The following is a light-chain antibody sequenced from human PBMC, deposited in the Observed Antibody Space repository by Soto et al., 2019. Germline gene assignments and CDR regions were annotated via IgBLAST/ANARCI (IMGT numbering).Light chain of an antibody. Sequence: QSVLTQPRSVSGSPGQSVAISCTGTSSDIGSYNYVSWYQQHPDKAPKLMIYDVSKRPSGVPDRFSGSKSGNTASLTISGLQDEDEAEYYCCSYAGSYTLVFGGGTQLTVL. CDR1: SSDIGSYNY. J-gene: IGLJ2*01. V-gene: IGLV2-11*01. CDR2: DVS. CDR3: CSYAGSYTLV.